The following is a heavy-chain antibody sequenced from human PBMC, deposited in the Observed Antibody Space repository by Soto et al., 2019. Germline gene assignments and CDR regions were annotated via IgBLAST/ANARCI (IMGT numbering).Heavy chain of an antibody. CDR3: ARGASSDPFDY. J-gene: IGHJ4*02. CDR1: GYTFTTYG. Sequence: ASVKVSCKASGYTFTTYGMHWVRQAPGQRLEWMGWINSGNGNTRYSQKFQGRVTITRDTSASTAYMDLSSLRSEDTALYYCARGASSDPFDYWGQGTLVTVSS. V-gene: IGHV1-3*01. CDR2: INSGNGNT. D-gene: IGHD6-19*01.